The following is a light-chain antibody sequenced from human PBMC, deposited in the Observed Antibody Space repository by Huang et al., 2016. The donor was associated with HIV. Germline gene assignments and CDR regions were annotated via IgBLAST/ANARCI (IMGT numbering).Light chain of an antibody. CDR2: DAS. Sequence: DIQMTQSPSSLSASVGDRVTITCQASQDISNYLNWYQQKPGKAPKLLIYDASNLETGFPSRFSGSESGTDFTFTISSLQPEDIATYYCQHFDNLALTFGGGTKVQIK. V-gene: IGKV1-33*01. J-gene: IGKJ4*01. CDR3: QHFDNLALT. CDR1: QDISNY.